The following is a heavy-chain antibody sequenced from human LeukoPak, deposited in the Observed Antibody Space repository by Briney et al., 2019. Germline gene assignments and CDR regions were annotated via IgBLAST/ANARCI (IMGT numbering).Heavy chain of an antibody. CDR3: AREDGSGSYSF. CDR2: ISAYNGNT. V-gene: IGHV1-18*01. Sequence: GASVKVSCKASGYTFTSYGISWVRQAPGQGLEWMGWISAYNGNTNYAQKFQGRVTMTTDTSTSTAFMELRSLRYDDTAVYYCAREDGSGSYSFWGQGTRVTVSS. D-gene: IGHD3-10*01. J-gene: IGHJ4*02. CDR1: GYTFTSYG.